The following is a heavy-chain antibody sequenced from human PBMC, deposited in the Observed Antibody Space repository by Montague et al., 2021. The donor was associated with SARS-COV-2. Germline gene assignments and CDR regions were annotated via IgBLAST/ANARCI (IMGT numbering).Heavy chain of an antibody. D-gene: IGHD3-3*01. CDR2: IYYSGST. CDR3: ARSSAPSITIFGESNTYWYFDL. J-gene: IGHJ2*01. Sequence: TLSLTCTVSGGSISSGGYYWSWIRQHPGKGLEWIGYIYYSGSTYYNPSLKSRVTISVDTSKNQFSLKLSSVTAADTAVYYCARSSAPSITIFGESNTYWYFDLWGRGTLVTVSS. V-gene: IGHV4-31*03. CDR1: GGSISSGGYY.